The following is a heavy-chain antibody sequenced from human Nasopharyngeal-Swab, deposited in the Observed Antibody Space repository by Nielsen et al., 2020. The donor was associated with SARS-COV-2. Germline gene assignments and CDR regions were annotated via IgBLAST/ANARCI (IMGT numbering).Heavy chain of an antibody. V-gene: IGHV1-69*10. Sequence: KVSCKTSGDTFTNSAISWVRQAPGQGLEWMGGIVPALGLPNYAQKFRGRVTISADRSTTTSYLELNSLRSEDTAIYYCAREGEYGAYDAPDYWGQGTLVTVSS. CDR1: GDTFTNSA. D-gene: IGHD5-12*01. CDR2: IVPALGLP. J-gene: IGHJ4*02. CDR3: AREGEYGAYDAPDY.